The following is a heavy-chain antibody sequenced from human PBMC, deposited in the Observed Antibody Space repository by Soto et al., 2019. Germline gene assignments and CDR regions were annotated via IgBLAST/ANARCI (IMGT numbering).Heavy chain of an antibody. CDR1: GYTFTSYD. CDR2: ISAYSGNT. CDR3: ARDRIHSSSSDAFDI. D-gene: IGHD6-13*01. J-gene: IGHJ3*02. Sequence: GASVKVSCKASGYTFTSYDINWVRQATGQGLEWMGWISAYSGNTDYAQKLQGRVTMTTNTSISTAYMELSSLRSDDTAVYYCARDRIHSSSSDAFDIWGQGTMVPVSS. V-gene: IGHV1-8*01.